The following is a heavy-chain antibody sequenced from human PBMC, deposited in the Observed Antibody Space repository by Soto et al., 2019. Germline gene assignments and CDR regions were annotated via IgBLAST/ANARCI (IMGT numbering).Heavy chain of an antibody. Sequence: SETLSLTCSVSSDSMNSGGYYWSWIRQHPGKGLEWIVYIYSNGDTYYNPSLKSRVTLSLDTSKNQFSLNLTSVTAADTAVYYCARRGGRSSGYYYYAMEVWGQGTTVTVSS. CDR3: ARRGGRSSGYYYYAMEV. CDR2: IYSNGDT. J-gene: IGHJ6*02. D-gene: IGHD6-6*01. CDR1: SDSMNSGGYY. V-gene: IGHV4-31*03.